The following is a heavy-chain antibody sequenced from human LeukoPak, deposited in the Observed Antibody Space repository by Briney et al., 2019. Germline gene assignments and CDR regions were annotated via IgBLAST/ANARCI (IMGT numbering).Heavy chain of an antibody. Sequence: GGSLRLSCAASGFTVGSNYMSWVGQAPGKGLGWGSLIYSGGSTYYADSVKGRFTISRDNSKNTLYLQMNSLRAEDTAVYYCARLDTALVSYYYYYFMDVWGKGTTVTVSS. V-gene: IGHV3-53*01. J-gene: IGHJ6*03. D-gene: IGHD5-18*01. CDR1: GFTVGSNY. CDR3: ARLDTALVSYYYYYFMDV. CDR2: IYSGGST.